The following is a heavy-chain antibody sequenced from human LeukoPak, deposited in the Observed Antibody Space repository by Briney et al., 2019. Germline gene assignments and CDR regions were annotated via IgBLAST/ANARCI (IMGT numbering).Heavy chain of an antibody. CDR3: ATPTTYFHDSSAFD. J-gene: IGHJ4*02. V-gene: IGHV3-23*01. D-gene: IGHD3-22*01. CDR1: GLTLSSYT. CDR2: ISGSEGYT. Sequence: GGSLRLSCAASGLTLSSYTMSWVRQAPGKGLEWVSSISGSEGYTYYADSVKGRFTISRDNSENTLYLQMSSLRAEDTAVYYCATPTTYFHDSSAFDWGQGTLVTVSS.